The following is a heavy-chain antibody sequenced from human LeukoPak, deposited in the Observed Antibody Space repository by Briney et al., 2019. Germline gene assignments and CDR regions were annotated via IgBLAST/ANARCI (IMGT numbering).Heavy chain of an antibody. J-gene: IGHJ6*03. D-gene: IGHD6-13*01. CDR2: IYHTGGT. CDR3: ARGGSSQGSTPKQYFYYMNV. V-gene: IGHV4-59*01. CDR1: NGSIGYYY. Sequence: PSETLSLTCAVSNGSIGYYYWSWLRQPPGEGLEWIGYIYHTGGTNYNPSLKSRLTISLDMSRNQLSLRLTSVTAADTAVYYCARGGSSQGSTPKQYFYYMNVWGRGTTVSVSS.